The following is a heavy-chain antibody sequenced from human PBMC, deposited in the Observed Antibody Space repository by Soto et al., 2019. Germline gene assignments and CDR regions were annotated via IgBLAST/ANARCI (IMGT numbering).Heavy chain of an antibody. Sequence: QVQLVESGGGVVQPGRSLRLSCAASGFTFSSYGMHWVRQAPGKGLEWVAVISNDGSNKYYADSVKGRFTISRDNSKNPLYLQMNSLRAEDTAVYYCAKPQMPAMANFDYWGQGTLVTVSS. D-gene: IGHD5-18*01. CDR3: AKPQMPAMANFDY. J-gene: IGHJ4*02. CDR2: ISNDGSNK. CDR1: GFTFSSYG. V-gene: IGHV3-30*18.